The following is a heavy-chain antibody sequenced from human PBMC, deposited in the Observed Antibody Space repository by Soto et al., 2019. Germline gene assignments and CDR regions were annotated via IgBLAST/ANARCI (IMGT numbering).Heavy chain of an antibody. CDR2: LRSKNYGGTA. CDR3: SKQLAAHLWGSFRH. D-gene: IGHD3-16*02. Sequence: QPVGSLRLSCTASGFTFGDYPVNWFRQAPGKGLEWVGLLRSKNYGGTAEYAASVKGRFTISRDDSKSLAYLQMNSLRTEDTAIYYCSKQLAAHLWGSFRHWGQGTLVTVSS. V-gene: IGHV3-49*03. CDR1: GFTFGDYP. J-gene: IGHJ4*02.